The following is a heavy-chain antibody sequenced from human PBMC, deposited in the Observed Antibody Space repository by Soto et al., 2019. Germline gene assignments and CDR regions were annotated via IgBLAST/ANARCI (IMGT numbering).Heavy chain of an antibody. Sequence: QVQLVESGGGLVKPGGSLRLSCVASGFTFNDYYMSWLRQASGKGLEWVSYISSSSGYTNYADSVKGRFTSSRDNARNSLYLQMNSLRAEDTAVYYCARGGTTVTDFWGQGTLVTVSS. CDR3: ARGGTTVTDF. CDR1: GFTFNDYY. J-gene: IGHJ4*02. D-gene: IGHD4-17*01. CDR2: ISSSSGYT. V-gene: IGHV3-11*06.